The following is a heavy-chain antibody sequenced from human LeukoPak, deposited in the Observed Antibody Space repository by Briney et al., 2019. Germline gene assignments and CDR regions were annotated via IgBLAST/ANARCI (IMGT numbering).Heavy chain of an antibody. V-gene: IGHV1-58*01. CDR1: GFTFSTSA. Sequence: ASVKDSYKASGFTFSTSAVQWVRQARGQRLEWIGWIVVGSGDTKYAQELQGRLTITRDMSTNTAYMELSSLRSEDTAVYYCAAERYSDSCCWFDPWGQGTLVTVSS. CDR2: IVVGSGDT. CDR3: AAERYSDSCCWFDP. J-gene: IGHJ5*02. D-gene: IGHD1-26*01.